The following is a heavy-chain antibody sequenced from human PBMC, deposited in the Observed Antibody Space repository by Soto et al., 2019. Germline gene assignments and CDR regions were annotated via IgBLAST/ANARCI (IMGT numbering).Heavy chain of an antibody. V-gene: IGHV3-23*01. J-gene: IGHJ4*02. Sequence: GGSLRLSCAASGFTFSSYAMSWVHQAPGKGLEWVSAISGSGGSTYYADSVKGRFTISRDNSKNTLYLQMNSLRAEDTAVYYCAKDKGLYSSGWFEIFDYWGQGTLVTVSS. CDR1: GFTFSSYA. CDR3: AKDKGLYSSGWFEIFDY. CDR2: ISGSGGST. D-gene: IGHD6-19*01.